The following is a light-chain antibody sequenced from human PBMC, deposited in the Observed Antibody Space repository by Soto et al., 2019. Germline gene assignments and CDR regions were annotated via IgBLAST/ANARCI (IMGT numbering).Light chain of an antibody. CDR3: SSFTSSSTLV. CDR1: SSDVSGYNY. J-gene: IGLJ1*01. Sequence: QSALTQPASVSGSPGQSITISCNGTSSDVSGYNYVSWYQQHPGKAPKLMIYDVSNRPSGVSNRFSGSKSGNTASLTISGLQAEDEADYYCSSFTSSSTLVFGTGTKLTVL. V-gene: IGLV2-14*01. CDR2: DVS.